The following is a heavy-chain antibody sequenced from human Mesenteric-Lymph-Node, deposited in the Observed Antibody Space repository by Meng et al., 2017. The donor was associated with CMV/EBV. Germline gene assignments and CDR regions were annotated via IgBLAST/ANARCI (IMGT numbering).Heavy chain of an antibody. CDR3: ARRYSGYIFDY. CDR2: VFLSGSP. J-gene: IGHJ4*02. V-gene: IGHV4-4*02. D-gene: IGHD5-12*01. CDR1: GGSLSRDYW. Sequence: CGVSGGSLSRDYWWAWVRQSPGMGLEWIGEVFLSGSPNHNPSLKSRVTISLDRSKNNFSMKLSSVTAADTAVYYCARRYSGYIFDYWGQGILVTVSS.